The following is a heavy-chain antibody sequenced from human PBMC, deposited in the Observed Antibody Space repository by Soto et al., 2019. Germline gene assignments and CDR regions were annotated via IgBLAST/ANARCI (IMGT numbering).Heavy chain of an antibody. J-gene: IGHJ4*02. Sequence: GASVKVSCKASGGTFSSYAISWVRQAPGQGLEWMGGIIPIFGTANYAQKFQGRVTITADESTSTAYMELSSLRSEDTAVYYCARDPTRLLWFWESPRFDYWGQGTLVTVSS. V-gene: IGHV1-69*13. CDR2: IIPIFGTA. CDR3: ARDPTRLLWFWESPRFDY. D-gene: IGHD3-10*01. CDR1: GGTFSSYA.